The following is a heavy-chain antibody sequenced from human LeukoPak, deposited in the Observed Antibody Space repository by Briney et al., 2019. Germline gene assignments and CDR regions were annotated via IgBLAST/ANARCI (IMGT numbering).Heavy chain of an antibody. J-gene: IGHJ4*02. D-gene: IGHD5/OR15-5a*01. CDR3: AEGIAIVSTSAPFDY. CDR2: ISWNGGTM. Sequence: QPGGSLRLSCMASGFTFDDYAMHWVRQPPGKSLEWVSLISWNGGTMYYADSVKGRFTISRDNNQNSVYLQMNSLRVEDTALYYCAEGIAIVSTSAPFDYWGQGTLVTVSS. CDR1: GFTFDDYA. V-gene: IGHV3-43D*03.